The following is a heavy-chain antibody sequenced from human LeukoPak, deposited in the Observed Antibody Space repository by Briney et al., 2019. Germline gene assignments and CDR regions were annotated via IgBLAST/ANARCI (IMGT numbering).Heavy chain of an antibody. J-gene: IGHJ4*02. CDR3: AREKYYFDY. Sequence: SVKVSCKASGGTFNSYAISWVRQAPGQELEWMGGIIPIFGTANYAQKFQGRVTITADESTSTAYMELSSLRSEDTAVYYCAREKYYFDYWGQGTLVTVSS. CDR2: IIPIFGTA. CDR1: GGTFNSYA. V-gene: IGHV1-69*13.